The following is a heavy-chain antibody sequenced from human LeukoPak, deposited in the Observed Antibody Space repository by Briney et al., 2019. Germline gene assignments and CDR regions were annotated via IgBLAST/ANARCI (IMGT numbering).Heavy chain of an antibody. CDR2: IYYSGDT. D-gene: IGHD3-3*01. CDR3: ARVKRAPYYDFWSGYYILDY. Sequence: SETLSLTCSVSGGSISSDYWTWIRQPPGKGLEWIGYIYYSGDTDYNPSLKSRVTISLDTSRNQFSLRLSSVTAADTAVYYCARVKRAPYYDFWSGYYILDYWGQGTLVTVSS. V-gene: IGHV4-59*01. J-gene: IGHJ4*02. CDR1: GGSISSDY.